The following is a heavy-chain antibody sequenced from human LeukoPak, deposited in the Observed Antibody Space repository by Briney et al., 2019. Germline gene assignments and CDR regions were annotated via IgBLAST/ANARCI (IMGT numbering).Heavy chain of an antibody. Sequence: SETLSLTCTVSGGSISSGGYYWSWIRQHPGKGLEWIGYIYHSGSTYYNPSLKSRVTISVDRSKNQFSLKLSSVTAADTAVYYCARGGDGDNDFDYWGQGTLVTVSS. CDR1: GGSISSGGYY. V-gene: IGHV4-30-2*01. CDR2: IYHSGST. D-gene: IGHD4-17*01. CDR3: ARGGDGDNDFDY. J-gene: IGHJ4*02.